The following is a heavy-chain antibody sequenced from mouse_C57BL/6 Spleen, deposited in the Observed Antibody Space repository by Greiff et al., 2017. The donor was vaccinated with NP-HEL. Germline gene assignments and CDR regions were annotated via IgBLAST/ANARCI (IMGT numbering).Heavy chain of an antibody. J-gene: IGHJ2*01. D-gene: IGHD3-2*02. Sequence: VQLQQPGAELVMPGASVKLSCKASGYTFTSYWMHWVKQRPGQGLEWIGEIDPSDSYTNYNQKFKGKSTLTVDKSSSTAYMQLSSLTSEDSAVYYCARYSSGLFDYWGQGTTLTVSS. CDR2: IDPSDSYT. CDR3: ARYSSGLFDY. V-gene: IGHV1-69*01. CDR1: GYTFTSYW.